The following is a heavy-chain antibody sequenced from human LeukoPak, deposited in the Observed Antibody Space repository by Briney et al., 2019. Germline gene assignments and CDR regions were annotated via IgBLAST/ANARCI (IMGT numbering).Heavy chain of an antibody. Sequence: SETLSLTCIVSGDSIISYYRSWIRQPPGNGLEWIGYIYYSGSTNYNPSLKSRVTISVDASKNQFSLKLSSVTAADTAVYYCARDHAPSYYYGSGSYDWFDPWGQGTLVTVSS. CDR3: ARDHAPSYYYGSGSYDWFDP. V-gene: IGHV4-59*01. J-gene: IGHJ5*02. D-gene: IGHD3-10*01. CDR1: GDSIISYY. CDR2: IYYSGST.